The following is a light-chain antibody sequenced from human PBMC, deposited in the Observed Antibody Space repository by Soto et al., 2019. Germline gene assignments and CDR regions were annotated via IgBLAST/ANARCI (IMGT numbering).Light chain of an antibody. Sequence: EIVLTQSPATLSLSPGERATLSCSASQRVSRYLAWYQQKPGQPPRLLIYDASNRSTGIPARFSGSVSGTDFTLTISSREPEDFDVYYCQQRSNWPSTFGGGTKVQIK. J-gene: IGKJ4*01. CDR3: QQRSNWPST. V-gene: IGKV3-11*01. CDR2: DAS. CDR1: QRVSRY.